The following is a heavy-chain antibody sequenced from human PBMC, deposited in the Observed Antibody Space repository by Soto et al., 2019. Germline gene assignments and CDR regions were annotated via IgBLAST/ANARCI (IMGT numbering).Heavy chain of an antibody. CDR2: IYHSGST. CDR3: ARDQRENYYYYYGMDV. D-gene: IGHD6-25*01. V-gene: IGHV4-38-2*02. Sequence: SETLSLTCAVSGYSISSGYYWGWIRQPPGKGLEWIGSIYHSGSTYYNPSLKSRVTISVDTSKNQFSLKLSSVTAADTAVYYCARDQRENYYYYYGMDVWGQGTTVTVSS. J-gene: IGHJ6*02. CDR1: GYSISSGYY.